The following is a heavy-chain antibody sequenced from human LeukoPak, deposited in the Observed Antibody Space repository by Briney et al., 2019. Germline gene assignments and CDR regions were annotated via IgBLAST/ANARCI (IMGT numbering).Heavy chain of an antibody. CDR2: INPNSGGT. CDR3: ARVGRWDSSGYYLRY. Sequence: GASVKVSCKASGDTFTGYYMHWVRQAPGQGLEWMGWINPNSGGTNYAQKFQGRVTMTRDTSISTAYMELSRLRSDDTAVYYCARVGRWDSSGYYLRYWGQGTLVTVSS. J-gene: IGHJ4*02. D-gene: IGHD3-22*01. CDR1: GDTFTGYY. V-gene: IGHV1-2*02.